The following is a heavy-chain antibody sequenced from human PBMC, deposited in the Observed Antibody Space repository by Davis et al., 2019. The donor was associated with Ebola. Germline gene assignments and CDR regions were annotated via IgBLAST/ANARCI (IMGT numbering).Heavy chain of an antibody. Sequence: GESLKISCAASGFTFSGYWMSWVRQAPGKGLEWVANIKQDGREEQYVDSVKGRFTISRDNTKNSLYLQMSSLRADDTAIYYCAGDLVYGGNAFFDYWGQGTPVSVSS. D-gene: IGHD4-23*01. CDR1: GFTFSGYW. V-gene: IGHV3-7*03. CDR3: AGDLVYGGNAFFDY. CDR2: IKQDGREE. J-gene: IGHJ4*02.